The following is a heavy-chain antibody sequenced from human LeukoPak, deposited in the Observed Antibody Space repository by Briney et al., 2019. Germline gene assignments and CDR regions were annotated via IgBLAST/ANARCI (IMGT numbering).Heavy chain of an antibody. CDR1: GFTFSSYG. V-gene: IGHV3-23*01. Sequence: GGSLRLSCAASGFTFSSYGMSWVRQAPGKGLEWVSAISGSGGSTYYADSVKGRFTISRDNSKNTLYLQVNSLRAEDTAVYYCAKDYVGATPGDAFDIWGQGAMVTASS. CDR2: ISGSGGST. J-gene: IGHJ3*02. CDR3: AKDYVGATPGDAFDI. D-gene: IGHD1-26*01.